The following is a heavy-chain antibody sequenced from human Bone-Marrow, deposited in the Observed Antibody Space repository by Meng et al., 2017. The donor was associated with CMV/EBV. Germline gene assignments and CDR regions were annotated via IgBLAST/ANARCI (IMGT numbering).Heavy chain of an antibody. Sequence: GSLRLSCAVYGGSFSGYYWSWIRQPPGKGLEWIGEINHSGSTNYNPSLKSRVTISVDTSKNQFSLKLSSVTAADTAVYYCATVPYSNYDYYYGMDVWGQGTTVTVSS. V-gene: IGHV4-34*01. CDR3: ATVPYSNYDYYYGMDV. J-gene: IGHJ6*02. D-gene: IGHD4-11*01. CDR1: GGSFSGYY. CDR2: INHSGST.